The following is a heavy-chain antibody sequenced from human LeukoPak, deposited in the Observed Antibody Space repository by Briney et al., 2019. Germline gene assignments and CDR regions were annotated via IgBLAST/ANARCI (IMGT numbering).Heavy chain of an antibody. J-gene: IGHJ4*02. V-gene: IGHV3-9*01. CDR3: AKGNLIVATSRFLGSFDY. D-gene: IGHD5-12*01. CDR2: ISWNSGSI. CDR1: GFTFDDYA. Sequence: PGGSLRLSCAASGFTFDDYAMHWVRQAPGKGLEWVSGISWNSGSIGYADSVKGRFTISRDNAKNSLYLQMNSLRAEDTALYYCAKGNLIVATSRFLGSFDYWGQGTLVTVSS.